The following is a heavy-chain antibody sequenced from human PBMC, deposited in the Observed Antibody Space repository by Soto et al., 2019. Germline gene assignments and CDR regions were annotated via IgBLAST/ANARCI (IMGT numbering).Heavy chain of an antibody. CDR1: GSTFKNFG. CDR3: AAASPVVAASPRHYYYGMDV. CDR2: IDVDSGNT. J-gene: IGHJ6*02. Sequence: GASVKVSCKASGSTFKNFGMHWMRQAPGQRLEWMGWIDVDSGNTNYAQKFQERVTITRDTSTSTAYMELSSLRSEDTAVYYCAAASPVVAASPRHYYYGMDVWGQGTTVTVSS. D-gene: IGHD2-15*01. V-gene: IGHV1-58*02.